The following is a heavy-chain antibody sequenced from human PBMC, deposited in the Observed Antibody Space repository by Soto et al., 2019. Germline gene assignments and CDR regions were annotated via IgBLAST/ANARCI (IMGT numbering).Heavy chain of an antibody. J-gene: IGHJ5*02. Sequence: QVHLVQSGAEVKNPGASVRVSCKASGITYSTYAIHWVRQAPGQGLEWMGWINAGEGYTRYSQDFQGRVTLTTVTSASTTYMDLSKLTFEDTGVYYCARAISGYDTWGQGTQVTVSS. V-gene: IGHV1-3*01. CDR3: ARAISGYDT. CDR1: GITYSTYA. CDR2: INAGEGYT. D-gene: IGHD3-22*01.